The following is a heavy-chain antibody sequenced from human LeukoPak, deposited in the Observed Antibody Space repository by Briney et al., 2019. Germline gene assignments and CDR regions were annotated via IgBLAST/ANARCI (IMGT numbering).Heavy chain of an antibody. CDR1: GDSIGSYY. J-gene: IGHJ3*01. V-gene: IGHV4-59*01. CDR2: VYDSGSP. Sequence: SETLSLTCTVSGDSIGSYYWNWIRQPPGKGLEWIGYVYDSGSPNYNPSLMSRVTISLYKSKNQFSLKLNSVTAADTAVYYCARDFFAKSASFVAFDFWGPGTMVTVSS. D-gene: IGHD2/OR15-2a*01. CDR3: ARDFFAKSASFVAFDF.